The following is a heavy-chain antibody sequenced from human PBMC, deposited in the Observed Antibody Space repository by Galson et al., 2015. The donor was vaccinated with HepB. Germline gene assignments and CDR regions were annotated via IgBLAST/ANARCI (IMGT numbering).Heavy chain of an antibody. D-gene: IGHD5-24*01. V-gene: IGHV4-59*08. J-gene: IGHJ4*02. CDR1: GGSISSYY. Sequence: SETLSLTCTVSGGSISSYYWSWIRQPPGKGLEWIGYIYYSGSTNYDPSLKSRVTISVDTSKNQFSLKLSSVTAADTAVYYCARHKGGYNPLTFDYWGQGTLVTVSS. CDR3: ARHKGGYNPLTFDY. CDR2: IYYSGST.